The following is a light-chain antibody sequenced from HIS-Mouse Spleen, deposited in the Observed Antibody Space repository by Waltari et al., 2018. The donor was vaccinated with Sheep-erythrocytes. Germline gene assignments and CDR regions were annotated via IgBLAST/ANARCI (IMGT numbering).Light chain of an antibody. J-gene: IGKJ4*01. CDR1: ESVLYSSNIKNY. V-gene: IGKV4-1*01. CDR2: WAS. Sequence: DIVMTQSPDSLAVSLGERATTNCQSSESVLYSSNIKNYLAWYQHKPRQPSKLPIYWASTRESGVPDRFSGSGSGTDFTLTISSLQPEDVATYYCQKYNSAPLTFGGGTKVEIK. CDR3: QKYNSAPLT.